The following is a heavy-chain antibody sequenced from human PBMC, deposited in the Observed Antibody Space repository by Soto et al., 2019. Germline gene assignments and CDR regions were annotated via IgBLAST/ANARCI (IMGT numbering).Heavy chain of an antibody. CDR2: IYYSGST. V-gene: IGHV4-31*03. Sequence: SETLSLTCTVSGGSISSSTYYWGWVRQPPGKGLEWIGYIYYSGSTYYNPSLKSRVTISVDTSKNQFSLKLSSVTAADTAVYYCARYSKDIVVVVASAGREVIWGQGTMVTVSS. J-gene: IGHJ3*02. CDR3: ARYSKDIVVVVASAGREVI. CDR1: GGSISSSTYY. D-gene: IGHD2-15*01.